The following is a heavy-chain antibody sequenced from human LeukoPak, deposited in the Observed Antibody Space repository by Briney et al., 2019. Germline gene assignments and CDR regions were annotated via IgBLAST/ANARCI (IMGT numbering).Heavy chain of an antibody. D-gene: IGHD2-2*01. CDR3: ARSREYCSSTSCSDKFDY. Sequence: SSVKVSCKASGGTFSSYAISWVRQAPGQGLEWMGRIIPIFGTANYAQKFQGRVTITTDESTSTAYMELSSLRSEDTAVYYCARSREYCSSTSCSDKFDYWCQGTLVTVSS. V-gene: IGHV1-69*05. CDR1: GGTFSSYA. J-gene: IGHJ4*02. CDR2: IIPIFGTA.